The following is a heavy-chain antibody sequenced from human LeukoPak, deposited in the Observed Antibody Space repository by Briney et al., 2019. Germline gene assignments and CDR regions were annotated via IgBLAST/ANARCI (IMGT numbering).Heavy chain of an antibody. CDR2: ISASGGST. CDR3: AKDEWEYSSSWYFDY. V-gene: IGHV3-23*01. CDR1: GFTFSSSA. J-gene: IGHJ4*02. Sequence: GGSLRLSCAASGFTFSSSAMSWVRQVPGKGLEWVSGISASGGSTSYADSVRGRFTISRDNSKNTLYVQMNSLRDEDTAVYYCAKDEWEYSSSWYFDYWGQGTLVTVSS. D-gene: IGHD6-13*01.